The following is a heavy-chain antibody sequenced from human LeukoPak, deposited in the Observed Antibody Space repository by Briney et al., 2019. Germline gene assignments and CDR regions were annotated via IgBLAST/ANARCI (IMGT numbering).Heavy chain of an antibody. J-gene: IGHJ5*02. V-gene: IGHV4-31*03. CDR2: IYYSGST. D-gene: IGHD3-10*01. CDR1: GGSISSGGYY. Sequence: SQTLSLTCTVSGGSISSGGYYWSWIRQHPGKGLEWIGYIYYSGSTYYNPSLKSRVTISVDTSKNQFSLKLSSVTAADTAVYYCARGRRYYGSGSYYKGGWFDPWGQGTLVTVSS. CDR3: ARGRRYYGSGSYYKGGWFDP.